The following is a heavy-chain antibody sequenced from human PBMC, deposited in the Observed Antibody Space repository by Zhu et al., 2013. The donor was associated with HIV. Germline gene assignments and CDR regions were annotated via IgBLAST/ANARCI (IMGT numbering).Heavy chain of an antibody. CDR2: INPNSGGT. CDR3: ASLPPHHPMVPGVTSNANYFDY. CDR1: GYTFTDYY. J-gene: IGHJ4*02. Sequence: QVQLVQSGAEVKKPGASVKVSCKASGYTFTDYYMHWVRQAPGQGLEWMGWINPNSGGTNYAQKFQGRVTMTRDTSISTAYMELSRLRSDDTSVYYCASLPPHHPMVPGVTSNANYFDYWGQGTPGPPSP. V-gene: IGHV1-2*02. D-gene: IGHD3-10*01.